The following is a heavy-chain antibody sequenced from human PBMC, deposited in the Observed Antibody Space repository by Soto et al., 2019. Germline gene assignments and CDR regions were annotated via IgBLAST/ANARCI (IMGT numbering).Heavy chain of an antibody. CDR2: ISYDGSNK. Sequence: PGGSLRLSCAASGFTFSSYGMHWVRQAPGKGLEWVAVISYDGSNKYYADSVKGRFTISRDNSKNTLYLQMNSLRAEDTAVYYCAKDVVVGATPGLGDYYYYYGMDVWGQGTTVTVS. CDR1: GFTFSSYG. D-gene: IGHD1-26*01. V-gene: IGHV3-30*18. J-gene: IGHJ6*02. CDR3: AKDVVVGATPGLGDYYYYYGMDV.